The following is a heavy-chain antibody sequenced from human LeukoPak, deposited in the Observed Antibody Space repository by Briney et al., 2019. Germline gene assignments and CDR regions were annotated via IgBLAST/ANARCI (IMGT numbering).Heavy chain of an antibody. CDR1: GGSFSGYY. J-gene: IGHJ4*02. D-gene: IGHD3-10*01. Sequence: SETLSLTCAVYGGSFSGYYWSWIRQPPGKGLEWIGEINHSGSTNYNPSLKSRVTISVDTSKNQFSLKLSSVTAADTAVYYCARGRRYYYGSGSYYRPLPPSFDYWGQGTLVTVS. V-gene: IGHV4-34*01. CDR2: INHSGST. CDR3: ARGRRYYYGSGSYYRPLPPSFDY.